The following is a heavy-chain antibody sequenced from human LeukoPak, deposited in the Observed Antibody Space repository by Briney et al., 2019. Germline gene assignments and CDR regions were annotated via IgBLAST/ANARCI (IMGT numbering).Heavy chain of an antibody. CDR2: IYYSGNT. D-gene: IGHD6-19*01. V-gene: IGHV4-59*01. CDR1: GGSISSYY. CDR3: ARVRYSSGWYLTDY. J-gene: IGHJ4*02. Sequence: SETLSLTCSVSGGSISSYYWSWIRQPPGKGLEWIGYIYYSGNTNYNPSLKSRVTISVDTSKNQFSLKLSSVTAADTALYYCARVRYSSGWYLTDYWGQGTLVTVSS.